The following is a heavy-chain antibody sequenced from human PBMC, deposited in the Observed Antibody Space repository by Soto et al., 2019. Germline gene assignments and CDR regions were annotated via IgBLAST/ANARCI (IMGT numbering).Heavy chain of an antibody. CDR3: ARVTGRWLFPDNWFDP. V-gene: IGHV4-30-2*01. D-gene: IGHD3-22*01. CDR1: GGSISSGGYS. Sequence: SETLSLTCAVSGGSISSGGYSWSWIRQPPGKGLEWIGYLYHSGSTYYNPSLKSRVTISVDRSKNQFSLKLSSVTAADTAVYYCARVTGRWLFPDNWFDPWGQGTLVTVSS. J-gene: IGHJ5*02. CDR2: LYHSGST.